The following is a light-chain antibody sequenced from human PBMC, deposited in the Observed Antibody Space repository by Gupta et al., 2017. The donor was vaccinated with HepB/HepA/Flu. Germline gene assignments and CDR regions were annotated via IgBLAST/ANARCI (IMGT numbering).Light chain of an antibody. CDR2: DAA. Sequence: EILFTQSPATLSLSPGERATLSCRASQSVRSYLAWSQQKPRQAPRLLIYDAANRAAGITARCCGSGCGKDFSLTISSRVPQDFAVDYCQQHSNRPPWTFGQGTKVEIK. CDR1: QSVRSY. V-gene: IGKV3-11*01. CDR3: QQHSNRPPWT. J-gene: IGKJ1*01.